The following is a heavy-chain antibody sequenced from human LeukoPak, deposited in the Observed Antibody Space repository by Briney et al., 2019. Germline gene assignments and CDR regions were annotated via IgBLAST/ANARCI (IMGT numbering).Heavy chain of an antibody. CDR1: GGSISSYS. D-gene: IGHD6-25*01. Sequence: SEPLSLTCAVSGGSISSYSWSWIRQPPGKGLEWSGYILYRANANYNPSLKGRVTLSVDMSKNRSSLNLTSVTAADTAVDYCARGYDSGWVDYWGQGTLVTVSS. J-gene: IGHJ4*02. V-gene: IGHV4-59*01. CDR3: ARGYDSGWVDY. CDR2: ILYRANA.